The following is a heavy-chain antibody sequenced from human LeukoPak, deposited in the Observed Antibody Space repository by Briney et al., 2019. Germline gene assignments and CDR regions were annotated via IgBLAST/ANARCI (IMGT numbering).Heavy chain of an antibody. CDR2: ISSGTSYI. Sequence: GGSLRLSCAASGFTFNTYTMNWVRQAPGKGLEWVSSISSGTSYIYYADSVKGRFTISRDNAKNSLYLQMNSLRAEDTAVYYCARDDGDYRPMDVWGKGTTVTVSS. D-gene: IGHD4-17*01. J-gene: IGHJ6*03. CDR1: GFTFNTYT. V-gene: IGHV3-21*01. CDR3: ARDDGDYRPMDV.